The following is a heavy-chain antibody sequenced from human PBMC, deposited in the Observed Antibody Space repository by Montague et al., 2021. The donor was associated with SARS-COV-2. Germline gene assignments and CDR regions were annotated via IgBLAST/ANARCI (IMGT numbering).Heavy chain of an antibody. CDR2: IYYSGST. CDR1: GGSVSSGSYY. CDR3: ASSGWYPGWFDP. V-gene: IGHV4-61*01. J-gene: IGHJ5*02. Sequence: SETLSLTCTVPGGSVSSGSYYWSWIRQPPGKGLEWIGYIYYSGSTNYNPSLKSRVTISVDTSKNQFSLKLSSVTAADTAVYYCASSGWYPGWFDPWGQGTLVTVSS. D-gene: IGHD6-19*01.